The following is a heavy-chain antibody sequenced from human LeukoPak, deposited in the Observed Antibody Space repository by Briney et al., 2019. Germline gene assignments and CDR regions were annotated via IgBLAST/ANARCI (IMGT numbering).Heavy chain of an antibody. CDR3: ARVPGYCSGGSCYSGSGYYYYGMDV. Sequence: SETLSLTCTVSGGSISSYYWSWIRQPPGKGLEWIGYIYYSGSTNYNPSLKSRVTISVDTSKNQFSLKLSSVTAADTAVYYCARVPGYCSGGSCYSGSGYYYYGMDVWGQGTTVTVSS. CDR1: GGSISSYY. D-gene: IGHD2-15*01. V-gene: IGHV4-59*01. J-gene: IGHJ6*02. CDR2: IYYSGST.